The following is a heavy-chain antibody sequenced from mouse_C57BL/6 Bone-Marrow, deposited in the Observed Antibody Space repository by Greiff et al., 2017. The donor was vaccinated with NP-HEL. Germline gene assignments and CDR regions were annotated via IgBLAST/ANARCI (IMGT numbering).Heavy chain of an antibody. D-gene: IGHD2-3*01. CDR2: INPNNGGT. J-gene: IGHJ1*03. V-gene: IGHV1-26*01. Sequence: EVQLQQSGPELVKPGASVKISCKASGYTFTDYYMNWVKQSHGKSLEWIGDINPNNGGTSYNQKFKGKATLTVDKSSSTAYMELRSLTSEDSAVYYCARWLLRPYWYFDVWGTGTTVTVSS. CDR1: GYTFTDYY. CDR3: ARWLLRPYWYFDV.